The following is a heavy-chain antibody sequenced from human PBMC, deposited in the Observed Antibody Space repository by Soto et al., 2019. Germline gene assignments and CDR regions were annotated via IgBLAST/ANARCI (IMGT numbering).Heavy chain of an antibody. CDR1: GGSFSGYY. CDR2: INHSGST. CDR3: ARDKITGLFDY. J-gene: IGHJ4*02. V-gene: IGHV4-34*01. D-gene: IGHD2-8*02. Sequence: QVQLQQWGAGVLKPSETLSLTCAVYGGSFSGYYWTWIRQPPGTGLEWIGEINHSGSTNYNPSLRRRGTLSLNTSKDHSSLKLTSVTGSYAGVYYYARDKITGLFDYWGQGTLVTVSS.